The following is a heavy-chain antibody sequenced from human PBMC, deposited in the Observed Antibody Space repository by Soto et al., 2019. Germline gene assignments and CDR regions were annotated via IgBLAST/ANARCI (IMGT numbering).Heavy chain of an antibody. Sequence: EVQLVESGGGLVRPGGSLRLSCAASGFTFSTYSMNWVRQAPGKGLEWISYISSSGSTIYYADSVKGRFTISRDNAKNSLYLQMNSLRAEDTAVYYCARTDYGDYGYFDLWGRGTLVTVS. V-gene: IGHV3-48*01. CDR1: GFTFSTYS. CDR3: ARTDYGDYGYFDL. J-gene: IGHJ2*01. D-gene: IGHD4-17*01. CDR2: ISSSGSTI.